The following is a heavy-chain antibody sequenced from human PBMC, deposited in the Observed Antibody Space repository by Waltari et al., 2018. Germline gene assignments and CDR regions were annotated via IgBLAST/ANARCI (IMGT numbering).Heavy chain of an antibody. Sequence: EVQLVESGGGLVQPGGSLRLSCAVSGFLYNDYWLDWVRQVTGRGLVCVSSIKSDETNIKYADSVRGRFTISRDSDKNTFYLQMNSLRVEDTAVYYCTRNPGYWGQGTLVTVAS. V-gene: IGHV3-74*03. CDR2: IKSDETNI. D-gene: IGHD2-15*01. CDR3: TRNPGY. J-gene: IGHJ4*02. CDR1: GFLYNDYW.